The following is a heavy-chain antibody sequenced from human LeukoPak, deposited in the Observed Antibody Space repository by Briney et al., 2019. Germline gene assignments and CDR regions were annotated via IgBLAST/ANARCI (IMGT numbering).Heavy chain of an antibody. CDR2: IHYSGST. V-gene: IGHV4-59*01. CDR1: GGSISNCY. D-gene: IGHD3-3*01. J-gene: IGHJ4*02. Sequence: SETLSLTCTVSGGSISNCYWSWIRQPPGKGLEWIGYIHYSGSTNNNPSLKSRVTISVDTSKNQFSLKLTSVTAADTAVYYCARNYDFWSGYLDYWGQGTLVTVSS. CDR3: ARNYDFWSGYLDY.